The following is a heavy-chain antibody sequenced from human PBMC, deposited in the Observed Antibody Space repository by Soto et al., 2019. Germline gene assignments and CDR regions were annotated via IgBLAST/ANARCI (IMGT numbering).Heavy chain of an antibody. CDR1: GGTFSSHA. D-gene: IGHD5-12*01. J-gene: IGHJ4*02. CDR2: TIPVFGTP. V-gene: IGHV1-69*01. Sequence: QVQLVQSGAEVKKPGSSVKVSCTASGGTFSSHAFSWVRQAPGQGLEWMGGTIPVFGTPNYAQRFQGRVTITADQSTSKSYMELRSLRSEDTAIYYCASFRDGYNCYVGYWGQGTLVPASS. CDR3: ASFRDGYNCYVGY.